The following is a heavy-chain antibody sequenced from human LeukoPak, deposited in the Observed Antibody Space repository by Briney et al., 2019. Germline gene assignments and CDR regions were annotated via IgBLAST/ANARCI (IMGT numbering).Heavy chain of an antibody. CDR3: AREDAVVPAAIPFDY. J-gene: IGHJ4*02. V-gene: IGHV4-4*07. CDR2: IYTSGST. CDR1: GGSINSYY. D-gene: IGHD2-2*01. Sequence: SETLSLTCTVSGGSINSYYWSWIRQPAGKGLEWIGRIYTSGSTNYNPSLKSRVTMSVDTSKNQFSLKLSSVTAADTAVYYCAREDAVVPAAIPFDYWGQGTLVTVSS.